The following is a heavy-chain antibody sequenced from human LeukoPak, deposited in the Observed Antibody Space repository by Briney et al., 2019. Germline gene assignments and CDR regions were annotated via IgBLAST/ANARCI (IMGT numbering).Heavy chain of an antibody. Sequence: GGSLRLSCAAFGFTFSSYDMTWVRQAPGKGLEWVSGISASGGNIYYADSVKGRFTISRDNSKNTLYPQMNSLRAEDTAIYYCAKPRDSSGYSIAFDIWGQGTMVTVSS. J-gene: IGHJ3*02. V-gene: IGHV3-23*01. CDR3: AKPRDSSGYSIAFDI. D-gene: IGHD3-22*01. CDR2: ISASGGNI. CDR1: GFTFSSYD.